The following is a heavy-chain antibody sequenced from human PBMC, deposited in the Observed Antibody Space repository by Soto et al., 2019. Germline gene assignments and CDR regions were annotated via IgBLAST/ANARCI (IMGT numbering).Heavy chain of an antibody. Sequence: QVQLVEFGGGVVQPGRSLRLSCAAPGFTFSSYGMHWVRQAPGKGLEREAVIWYDGSNKYYADSVNGRFTTSRDNPKNTLYLQMNSLRAEDTAVYYCAREAGRYFDYWGQGNLVTVSS. CDR2: IWYDGSNK. CDR3: AREAGRYFDY. J-gene: IGHJ4*02. D-gene: IGHD6-19*01. CDR1: GFTFSSYG. V-gene: IGHV3-33*01.